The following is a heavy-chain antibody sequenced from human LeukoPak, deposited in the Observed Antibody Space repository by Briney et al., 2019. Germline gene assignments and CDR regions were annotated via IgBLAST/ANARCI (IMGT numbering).Heavy chain of an antibody. D-gene: IGHD6-13*01. J-gene: IGHJ6*03. Sequence: PSETLSLTCAVYGGSFSGYYWSWIRQPPGKGLEWIGEINHSGSTNYNPSLKSRVTISVDTSKNQFSLKLSSVTAADTAVYYCARGRGSSSWYTGYNYYYYYMDVWGKGTTVTVSS. CDR1: GGSFSGYY. CDR2: INHSGST. V-gene: IGHV4-34*01. CDR3: ARGRGSSSWYTGYNYYYYYMDV.